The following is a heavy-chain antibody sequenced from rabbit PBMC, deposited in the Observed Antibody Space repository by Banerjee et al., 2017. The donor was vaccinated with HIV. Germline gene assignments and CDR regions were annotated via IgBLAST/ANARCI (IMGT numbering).Heavy chain of an antibody. J-gene: IGHJ4*01. CDR2: IYGGSGGRA. CDR1: GFSFSNGYV. D-gene: IGHD7-1*01. V-gene: IGHV1S45*01. CDR3: ARNIGGADYGYTTLNL. Sequence: QEQLKESGGGLVQPGGSLTLTCTASGFSFSNGYVMCWVRQAPGKGLEWIACIYGGSGGRAYYASWAKGRFTISKTSSTTVTLQMTSLTSADTATYFCARNIGGADYGYTTLNLRGQGTLVTVS.